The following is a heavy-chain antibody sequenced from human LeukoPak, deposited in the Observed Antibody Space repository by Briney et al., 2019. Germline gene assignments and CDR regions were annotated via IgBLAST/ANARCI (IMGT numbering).Heavy chain of an antibody. D-gene: IGHD2-15*01. Sequence: GGSLRLSCTASGFTFTNAWMTWVRQAPGKGLEWVGRIKSKTDGGTTDFAAPVEGRFAMSRDDSTNTLYLQMNSLKTEDTAMYYCTTLYSHPQGKWGQGTLVTVSS. V-gene: IGHV3-15*01. CDR2: IKSKTDGGTT. J-gene: IGHJ4*02. CDR3: TTLYSHPQGK. CDR1: GFTFTNAW.